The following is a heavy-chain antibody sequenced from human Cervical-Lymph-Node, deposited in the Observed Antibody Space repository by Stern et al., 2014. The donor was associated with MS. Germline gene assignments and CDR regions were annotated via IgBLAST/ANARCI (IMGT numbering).Heavy chain of an antibody. V-gene: IGHV3-7*01. Sequence: VQLVESGGGLVQPGGSLRLSCEASGFTFSSYWMDWVRQAPGKGLEWVANIKQDGSEKHYVGSVKDRFTISRDNAKNSLYLEMNNLRAEDTAVYYCARESTVNEGDGIDYWGQGTLVTVSS. CDR2: IKQDGSEK. D-gene: IGHD4-11*01. J-gene: IGHJ4*02. CDR1: GFTFSSYW. CDR3: ARESTVNEGDGIDY.